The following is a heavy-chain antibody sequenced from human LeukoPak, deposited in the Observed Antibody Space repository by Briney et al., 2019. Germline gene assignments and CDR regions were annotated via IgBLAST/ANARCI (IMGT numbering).Heavy chain of an antibody. Sequence: SETLSLTCTVSGYSISSGYYWGWIRQPPGKGLEWIGSIHYSARIYYNPTLKSRLTISPDTSKNQFSLKLTSVTAADTAVYYCTREVRSAWASFDPWGQGTLVIVSS. V-gene: IGHV4-38-2*02. CDR3: TREVRSAWASFDP. J-gene: IGHJ5*02. CDR1: GYSISSGYY. CDR2: IHYSARI. D-gene: IGHD1-26*01.